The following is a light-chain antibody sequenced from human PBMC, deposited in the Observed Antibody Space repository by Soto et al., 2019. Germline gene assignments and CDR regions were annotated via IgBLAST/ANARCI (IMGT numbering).Light chain of an antibody. CDR1: SSNVDDYRY. V-gene: IGLV2-11*01. CDR3: CSYVTTPEI. J-gene: IGLJ1*01. Sequence: QSVLTQPRSVSGSPGQSLTISCTGTSSNVDDYRYVSWYQQFPGKAPKLVIYGVNQRPSGVPNRFSGSNSDNTASLTISGLQAEDEADYYCCSYVTTPEIFGTGTKATVL. CDR2: GVN.